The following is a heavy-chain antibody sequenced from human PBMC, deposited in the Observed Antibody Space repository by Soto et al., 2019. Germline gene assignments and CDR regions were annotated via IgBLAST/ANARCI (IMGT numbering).Heavy chain of an antibody. CDR2: ISPDGGEI. CDR1: GFTFSNIW. CDR3: AKGPR. Sequence: LVESGGGLVQPGGSLRLSCAASGFTFSNIWMSWVRRSPEKGPEWVASISPDGGEIYYVDSVKGRFTISRDNTRNSLYLQMTSLSAEDTAVYYCAKGPRWGQGTLVTVSS. V-gene: IGHV3-7*01. J-gene: IGHJ4*02.